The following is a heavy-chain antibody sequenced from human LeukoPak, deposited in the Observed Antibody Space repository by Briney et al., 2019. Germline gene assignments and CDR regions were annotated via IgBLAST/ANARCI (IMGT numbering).Heavy chain of an antibody. V-gene: IGHV4-61*02. J-gene: IGHJ4*02. Sequence: SETLSLTCTVSGGSISSGSYYWSWIRQPAGKGLEWIGRIYTSGSTNYNPSLESRVTISVDTSKNQFSLKLSSVTAADTAVYYCARVSEVGARGDYWGQGTLVTVSS. CDR2: IYTSGST. CDR3: ARVSEVGARGDY. CDR1: GGSISSGSYY. D-gene: IGHD1-26*01.